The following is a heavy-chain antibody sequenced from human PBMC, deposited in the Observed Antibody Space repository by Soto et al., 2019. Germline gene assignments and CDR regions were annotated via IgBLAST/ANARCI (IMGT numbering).Heavy chain of an antibody. V-gene: IGHV1-2*02. J-gene: IGHJ5*02. Sequence: ASVKVSCKASGYTFTGYYMHWVRQAPGQGLEWMGWINPNSGGTNYAQKFQGRVTMTRDTSISTAYMELSRLRSDDTAVYYCARAARRAVSGRGNWFDPWGQGTLVTVPS. D-gene: IGHD6-6*01. CDR2: INPNSGGT. CDR3: ARAARRAVSGRGNWFDP. CDR1: GYTFTGYY.